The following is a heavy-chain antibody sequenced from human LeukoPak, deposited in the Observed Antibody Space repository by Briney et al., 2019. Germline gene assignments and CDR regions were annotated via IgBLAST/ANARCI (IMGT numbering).Heavy chain of an antibody. CDR2: IYPGDSDA. Sequence: GESLKISCTGSGYRFTSYWIAWVRQMPGKGLEWMGVIYPGDSDARYSPSFQGQVTISADKSISTAYLQWSSLKASDTAMYYCARRRDLYSGSYYPFDYWGQGTLVTVSS. CDR3: ARRRDLYSGSYYPFDY. CDR1: GYRFTSYW. D-gene: IGHD1-26*01. V-gene: IGHV5-51*01. J-gene: IGHJ4*02.